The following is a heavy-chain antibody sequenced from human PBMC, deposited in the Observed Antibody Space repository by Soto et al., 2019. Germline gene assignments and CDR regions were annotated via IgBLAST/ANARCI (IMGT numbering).Heavy chain of an antibody. CDR1: RDAFSKYA. V-gene: IGHV1-69*01. Sequence: QVQLVQSGAEVRKPGSSVKVSCKASRDAFSKYAFNWVRQAPGQGLDWMGWIIPIFGSRSYAEKFQGRVTITADESTSTAYMELRGLRFEDTAVYYCARGETYLGVWGQGTTVTVSS. CDR3: ARGETYLGV. D-gene: IGHD3-16*01. CDR2: IIPIFGSR. J-gene: IGHJ6*02.